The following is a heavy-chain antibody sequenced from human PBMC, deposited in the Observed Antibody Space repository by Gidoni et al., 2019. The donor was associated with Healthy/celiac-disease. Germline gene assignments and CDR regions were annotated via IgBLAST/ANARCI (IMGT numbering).Heavy chain of an antibody. V-gene: IGHV1-2*02. Sequence: QVQLVQSGAEVKKPGASVKVYCKASGYNFTGYYMHWVRQCPGQGLEWMGWINPTSGGTNYAQQFQGRLTMTRDTSISTASMALSRLSSDDTAVYYCARDRFRRGYAGYWGQGPLVTVSS. J-gene: IGHJ4*02. D-gene: IGHD5-12*01. CDR2: INPTSGGT. CDR1: GYNFTGYY. CDR3: ARDRFRRGYAGY.